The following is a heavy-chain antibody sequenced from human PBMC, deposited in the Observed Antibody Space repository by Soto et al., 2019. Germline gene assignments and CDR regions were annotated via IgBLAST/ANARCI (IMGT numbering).Heavy chain of an antibody. V-gene: IGHV3-23*01. CDR3: ATGIAARLRYYYYYMDV. Sequence: EVQLLESGGGLVQPGGSLRLSCAASGFTFSSYAMSWVRQAPGKGLEWVSAISGSGGSTYYADSVKGRFTISRDNSKNTLYLQMNSLRAEDTAVYYCATGIAARLRYYYYYMDVWGKGTTVTVSS. CDR2: ISGSGGST. D-gene: IGHD6-6*01. J-gene: IGHJ6*03. CDR1: GFTFSSYA.